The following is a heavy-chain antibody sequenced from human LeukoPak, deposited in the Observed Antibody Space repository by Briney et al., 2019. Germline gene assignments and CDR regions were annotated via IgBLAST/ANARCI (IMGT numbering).Heavy chain of an antibody. CDR3: AKAYTYYYGSGSYYGHYYDMDV. D-gene: IGHD3-10*01. J-gene: IGHJ6*02. V-gene: IGHV3-23*01. CDR1: GFTFSNYA. CDR2: INDSGGST. Sequence: GGSLRLSCAASGFTFSNYAMSWVRQAPGKGLEWVSPINDSGGSTYYADSVKGRFTISRDNSKNTLYLQMNSLRAEDTAVYYCAKAYTYYYGSGSYYGHYYDMDVWGQGTTVTVSS.